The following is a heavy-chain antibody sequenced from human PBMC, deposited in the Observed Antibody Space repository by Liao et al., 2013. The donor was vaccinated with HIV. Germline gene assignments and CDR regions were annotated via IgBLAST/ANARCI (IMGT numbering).Heavy chain of an antibody. CDR1: GGSIASYS. D-gene: IGHD5-12*01. V-gene: IGHV4-4*07. CDR3: ARGGSFFDY. J-gene: IGHJ4*02. Sequence: QVRLRESGPGLLKPSQTLSLTCSVSGGSIASYSWNWIRQPAGKGLEWIGRVSSSGNTRYNPSLKSRVTLSVDTSKNRFSLNLNSVTAADTAVYYCARGGSFFDYWGQGXVVTVSS. CDR2: VSSSGNT.